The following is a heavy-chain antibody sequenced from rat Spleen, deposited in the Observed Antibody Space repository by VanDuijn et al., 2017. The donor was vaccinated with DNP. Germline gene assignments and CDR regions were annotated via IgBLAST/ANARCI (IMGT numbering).Heavy chain of an antibody. Sequence: EVHLVETGGGLVQPGRSLKLSCVASGFTFNNYWMTWIRQVPGKGLEWVASITSSGGSTYYPDSVKGRFTISRDNAKNTLYLQMNSLRSEDTATYYCARDYSSYMGAMDAWGQGTSVTVSS. D-gene: IGHD1-2*01. V-gene: IGHV5-31*01. CDR3: ARDYSSYMGAMDA. J-gene: IGHJ4*01. CDR2: ITSSGGST. CDR1: GFTFNNYW.